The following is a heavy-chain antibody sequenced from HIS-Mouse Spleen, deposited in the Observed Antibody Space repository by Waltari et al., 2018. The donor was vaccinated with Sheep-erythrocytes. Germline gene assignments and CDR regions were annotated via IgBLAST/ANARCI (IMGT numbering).Heavy chain of an antibody. CDR1: GGSISSYY. Sequence: QVQLQESGPGLVKPSETLSLPCPVSGGSISSYYWNWIRQPPGKGLEWIGYIYYSGSTNYNPSLKSRVTISVDTSKNQFSLKLSSVTAADTAVYYCARFSRPRFWPVGATAFDIWGQGTMVTVSS. CDR2: IYYSGST. D-gene: IGHD1-26*01. J-gene: IGHJ3*02. CDR3: ARFSRPRFWPVGATAFDI. V-gene: IGHV4-59*08.